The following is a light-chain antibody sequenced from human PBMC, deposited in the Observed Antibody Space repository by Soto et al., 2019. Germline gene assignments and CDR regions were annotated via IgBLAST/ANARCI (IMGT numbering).Light chain of an antibody. Sequence: ILLTQSPSSLSASVGYRVTITCRASQGIDSSFAWYQQKPGKAPKLLIYAASSLQSGVPSRFSGSGSGTDFTLTISTLQPEDFATYYCQQSYSNPTFGQGTKVDI. V-gene: IGKV1-39*01. J-gene: IGKJ1*01. CDR3: QQSYSNPT. CDR2: AAS. CDR1: QGIDSS.